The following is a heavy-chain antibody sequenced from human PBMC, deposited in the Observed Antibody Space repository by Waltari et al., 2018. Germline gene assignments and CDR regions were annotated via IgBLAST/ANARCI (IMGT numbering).Heavy chain of an antibody. Sequence: EVQLVESGGGLIQPGGSLRLSCAASGFTVSSNYMSWVRQAPGKGLEWVSVIYSGGSTYYADSVKGRFTISRDNSKNTLYHQMNSLGAEDTAVYYCAREPPSYYDSSGYNYWGQGTLVTVSS. J-gene: IGHJ4*01. CDR2: IYSGGST. V-gene: IGHV3-53*01. CDR3: AREPPSYYDSSGYNY. D-gene: IGHD3-22*01. CDR1: GFTVSSNY.